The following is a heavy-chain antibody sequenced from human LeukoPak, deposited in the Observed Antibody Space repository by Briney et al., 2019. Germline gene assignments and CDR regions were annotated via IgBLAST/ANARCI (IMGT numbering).Heavy chain of an antibody. V-gene: IGHV3-23*01. CDR1: GFTFSSYA. D-gene: IGHD3-22*01. CDR3: AKTRVMIVVLYYFDY. Sequence: HAGGSLRLSCAASGFTFSSYAMSWVRQAPGKGLEWVSAISGSGGSTYYADSVKGRFTISRDNSKNTLYLQMNSLRAEDTAVYYCAKTRVMIVVLYYFDYWGQGTLVTVSS. J-gene: IGHJ4*02. CDR2: ISGSGGST.